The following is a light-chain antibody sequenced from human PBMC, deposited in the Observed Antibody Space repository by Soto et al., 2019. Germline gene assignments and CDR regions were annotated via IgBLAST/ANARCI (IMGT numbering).Light chain of an antibody. J-gene: IGKJ5*01. CDR3: QEYNSYPVS. V-gene: IGKV1-5*01. CDR2: NAS. Sequence: DIQVTQSPATLSAFVGDRVTISCRARQSIGTWLAWYQQKPGKAPKLLSYNASTLESGVPSRFSGSGSGTDFTRTISSLQHEDVATYCCQEYNSYPVSFGKGTRLDI. CDR1: QSIGTW.